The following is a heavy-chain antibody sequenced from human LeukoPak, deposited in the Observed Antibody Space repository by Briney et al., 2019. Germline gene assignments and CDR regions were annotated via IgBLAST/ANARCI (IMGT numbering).Heavy chain of an antibody. CDR1: GGFIGSSSYY. CDR2: IYYSGST. CDR3: ARVTDY. Sequence: KPSETLSLTCTVSGGFIGSSSYYWGWIRQPPGKGLEWIGSIYYSGSTYYNPSLKSRVTISVDTSKNQFSLKLSSVTAADTAVYYCARVTDYWGQGTLVTVSS. J-gene: IGHJ4*02. V-gene: IGHV4-39*07.